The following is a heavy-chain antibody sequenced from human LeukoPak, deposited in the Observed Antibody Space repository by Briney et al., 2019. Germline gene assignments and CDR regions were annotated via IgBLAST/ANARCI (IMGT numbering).Heavy chain of an antibody. CDR2: IYYSGST. V-gene: IGHV4-39*01. Sequence: PSETLSLTCTVSGGSISSSSYYWGWIRQPPGKGLEWIGSIYYSGSTYYNPSLKSRVTISVDTSKNQFSLKLSSVTAADTAVYYCARQAGGTGGAFDIWGQGTMVTVSS. D-gene: IGHD2-8*02. CDR1: GGSISSSSYY. CDR3: ARQAGGTGGAFDI. J-gene: IGHJ3*02.